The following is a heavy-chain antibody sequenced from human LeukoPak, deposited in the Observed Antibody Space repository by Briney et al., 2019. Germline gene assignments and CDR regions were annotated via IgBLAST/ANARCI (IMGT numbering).Heavy chain of an antibody. V-gene: IGHV3-23*01. CDR1: GFTFSSYA. J-gene: IGHJ4*02. CDR3: AKAVAGTSMYYFDY. CDR2: ISGSGGST. Sequence: GGSLGLSCAASGFTFSSYAMSWVRQAPGKGLDWVSLISGSGGSTYYADSVKGRFTISRDNSKNTLHLQMNSLRAEDTAVYYCAKAVAGTSMYYFDYWGQGTLVTVSS. D-gene: IGHD6-19*01.